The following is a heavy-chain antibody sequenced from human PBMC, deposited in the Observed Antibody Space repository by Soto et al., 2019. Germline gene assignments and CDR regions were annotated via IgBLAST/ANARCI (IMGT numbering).Heavy chain of an antibody. CDR3: ARDQRLGDCTNGVCYYYYGMDV. D-gene: IGHD2-8*01. V-gene: IGHV3-74*01. CDR2: INSDGSST. J-gene: IGHJ6*02. CDR1: GFTFSSYW. Sequence: GGSLRLSCAASGFTFSSYWMHWVRQAPGKGLVWVSRINSDGSSTSYADSVKGRFTISRDNAKNTLYLQMNSLRAEDMAVYYCARDQRLGDCTNGVCYYYYGMDVWGQGTTVTVSS.